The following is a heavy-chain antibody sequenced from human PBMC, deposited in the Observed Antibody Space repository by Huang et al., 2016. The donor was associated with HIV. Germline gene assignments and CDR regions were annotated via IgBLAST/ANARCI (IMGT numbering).Heavy chain of an antibody. D-gene: IGHD2-15*01. CDR2: IKIEVRTT. V-gene: IGHV3-74*01. Sequence: EEHLVESGGGLVQPGGSLRLSCEASGFKFSNYWMQWVRQAPGKGLMWGSRIKIEVRTTDYADSVKGRFTISRDNAKNTLYLQMSSLTAEDTAIYYCARAGGFEIWGQGTVVTVSS. CDR1: GFKFSNYW. CDR3: ARAGGFEI. J-gene: IGHJ3*02.